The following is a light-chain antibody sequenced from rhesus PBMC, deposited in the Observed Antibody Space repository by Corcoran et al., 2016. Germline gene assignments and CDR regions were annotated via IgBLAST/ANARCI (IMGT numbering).Light chain of an antibody. CDR3: MQGIQLPLT. CDR1: QSLLHSGGKTY. V-gene: IGKV2-104*02. J-gene: IGKJ4*01. Sequence: DIVMTQTPLSLPVTPGEPASISCRSSQSLLHSGGKTYLYWYLQKPGQAPQLLIYEVSNRASGVPDRFGGSGSGTDFTLKIRRVEAEDVGVYYCMQGIQLPLTFGGGTKVELK. CDR2: EVS.